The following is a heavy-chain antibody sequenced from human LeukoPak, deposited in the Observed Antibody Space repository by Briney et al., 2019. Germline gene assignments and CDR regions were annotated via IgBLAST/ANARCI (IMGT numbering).Heavy chain of an antibody. CDR2: IVVGSGNT. CDR1: GFTFTSSA. D-gene: IGHD2-21*02. V-gene: IGHV1-58*02. CDR3: AADPLCGGDCYFDAFDI. Sequence: SVKVSCKASGFTFTSSAMQWVRQARAQRLEWIGGIVVGSGNTNYAQKFQERVTITRDMSTSTAYMELSSMRSEDTAVYYCAADPLCGGDCYFDAFDIWGQGTMVTVSS. J-gene: IGHJ3*02.